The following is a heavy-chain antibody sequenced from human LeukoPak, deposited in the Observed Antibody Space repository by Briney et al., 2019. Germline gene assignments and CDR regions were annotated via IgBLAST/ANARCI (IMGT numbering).Heavy chain of an antibody. V-gene: IGHV3-66*04. D-gene: IGHD2-15*01. J-gene: IGHJ6*02. CDR3: ASHRKFCSGGSCYYYYGMDV. CDR2: IYSGGST. CDR1: GFTVSSNY. Sequence: GGSLRLSCAASGFTVSSNYMSWVRQAPGKGLEWVSVIYSGGSTYYADSVKGRFTISRDNAKNSLFLQMNSLRAEDTAVYFCASHRKFCSGGSCYYYYGMDVWGQGTTVTVSS.